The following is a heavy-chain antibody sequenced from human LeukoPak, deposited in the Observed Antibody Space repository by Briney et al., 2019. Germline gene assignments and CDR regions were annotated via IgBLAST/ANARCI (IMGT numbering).Heavy chain of an antibody. J-gene: IGHJ6*03. CDR2: IYSGGST. Sequence: GGSLRLSCAASGFTVSSNYMSWVRQAPGKGLEWVSVIYSGGSTYYADSVKGRFTISRDNSKNTLYLQMNSLRAEDTAVYYCARVSDPAAMHYYYYYMDVWGKGTTVTISS. CDR1: GFTVSSNY. D-gene: IGHD2-2*01. V-gene: IGHV3-66*01. CDR3: ARVSDPAAMHYYYYYMDV.